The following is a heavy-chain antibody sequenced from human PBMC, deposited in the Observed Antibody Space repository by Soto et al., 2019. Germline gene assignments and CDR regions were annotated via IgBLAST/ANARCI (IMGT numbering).Heavy chain of an antibody. CDR3: VQGASTAHQPLDS. J-gene: IGHJ4*02. CDR1: GFIFRNCG. D-gene: IGHD1-26*01. Sequence: GGSLRLSCAASGFIFRNCGMHWVRRAPGKGLEWVATISGDGNDKYYPDSMKGRFTISRDNFNNTLYLQLNSLRPEDTAVYHCVQGASTAHQPLDSWGQGVLVTVSS. V-gene: IGHV3-30*03. CDR2: ISGDGNDK.